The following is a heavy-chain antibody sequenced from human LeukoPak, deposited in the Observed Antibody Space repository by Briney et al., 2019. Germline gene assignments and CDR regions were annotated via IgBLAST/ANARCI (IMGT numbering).Heavy chain of an antibody. J-gene: IGHJ4*02. Sequence: PSETLSLTCAVHGVSVSGYYWSWIRQPPGKGLEWIGEINHSGGTNYNPSLKRRVTISVDTSENHFSLRLPSVTAADTAVYYCARIRCGHTDNICYNYWGQGTLVTVS. D-gene: IGHD2-21*01. V-gene: IGHV4-34*01. CDR3: ARIRCGHTDNICYNY. CDR2: INHSGGT. CDR1: GVSVSGYY.